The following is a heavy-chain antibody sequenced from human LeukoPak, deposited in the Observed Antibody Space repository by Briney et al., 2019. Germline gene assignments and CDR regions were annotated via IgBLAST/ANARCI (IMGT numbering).Heavy chain of an antibody. CDR1: GGSISSSSYY. CDR2: IYYSGST. CDR3: ARDRLKKDGYNWFDP. D-gene: IGHD3-10*01. J-gene: IGHJ5*02. Sequence: KASETLSLTCTVSGGSISSSSYYWGWIRQPPGKGLEWIGSIYYSGSTYYNPSLKSRVTISVDTSKNQFSLKLSSVTAADTAVYYCARDRLKKDGYNWFDPWDQGTLVTVSS. V-gene: IGHV4-39*07.